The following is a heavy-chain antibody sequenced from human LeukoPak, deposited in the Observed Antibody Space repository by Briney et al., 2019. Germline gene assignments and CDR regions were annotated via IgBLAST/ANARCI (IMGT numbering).Heavy chain of an antibody. V-gene: IGHV3-33*01. CDR3: ARITRYCRGGSCYSDPTYDY. J-gene: IGHJ4*02. D-gene: IGHD2-15*01. CDR2: IWYDGSNK. CDR1: GFTFSSYG. Sequence: GRSLRLSCAASGFTFSSYGMHWVRQAPGKGLEWVAVIWYDGSNKYYADSVKGRFTISRDNSKNTLYLQMNSLRAEDTAVYYCARITRYCRGGSCYSDPTYDYWGQGTLVTVSS.